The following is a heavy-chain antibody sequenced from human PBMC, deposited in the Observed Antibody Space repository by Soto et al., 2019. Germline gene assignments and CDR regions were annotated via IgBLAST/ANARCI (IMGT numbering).Heavy chain of an antibody. Sequence: GGSLRLSCAASGFTFSNAWMNWVRQAPGKGLEWVANIKPDGSDKYYVDSVKGRFTISRDNAKNSLYLQMNSLRAEDTAVYYCARENYFDYWGQGTLVTVSS. V-gene: IGHV3-7*01. CDR3: ARENYFDY. J-gene: IGHJ4*02. CDR1: GFTFSNAW. CDR2: IKPDGSDK.